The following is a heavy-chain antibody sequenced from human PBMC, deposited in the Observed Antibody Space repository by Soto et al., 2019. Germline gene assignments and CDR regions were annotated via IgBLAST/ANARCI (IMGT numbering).Heavy chain of an antibody. J-gene: IGHJ5*02. CDR2: INHSGST. CDR1: GGSFSGYY. Sequence: PSETLSLTCAVYGGSFSGYYWSWIRQPPGKGLEWIGEINHSGSTNHNPSLKSRVTISVDTSKNQFSLKLSSVTAADTAVYYCARDWNDAPQTWEFDPWGQGTLVTVSS. D-gene: IGHD1-1*01. V-gene: IGHV4-34*01. CDR3: ARDWNDAPQTWEFDP.